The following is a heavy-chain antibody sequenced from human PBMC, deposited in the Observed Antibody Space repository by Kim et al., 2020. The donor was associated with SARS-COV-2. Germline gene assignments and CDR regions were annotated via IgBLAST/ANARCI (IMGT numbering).Heavy chain of an antibody. CDR3: ARGYYDSSGYYYHPFDY. V-gene: IGHV1-69*13. J-gene: IGHJ4*02. Sequence: SVKVSCKASGGTFSSYAISWVRQAPGQGLEWMGGIIPIFGTANYAQKFQGRVTITADESTSTAYMELSSLRSEDTAVYYCARGYYDSSGYYYHPFDYWGQGTLVTVSS. CDR1: GGTFSSYA. CDR2: IIPIFGTA. D-gene: IGHD3-22*01.